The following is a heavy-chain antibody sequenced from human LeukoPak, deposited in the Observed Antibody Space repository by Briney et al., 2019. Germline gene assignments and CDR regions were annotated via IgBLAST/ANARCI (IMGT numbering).Heavy chain of an antibody. Sequence: GASVKVSCKASAYTFTIYDINLVRQATGQGLEWMGWMNPNSGNTGYAQKFQGRVTMTRNTSISTAYMELSSLRSEDMAVYYCASYRARFEYYDSSGYNPWGQGTLVTVSS. CDR2: MNPNSGNT. CDR1: AYTFTIYD. D-gene: IGHD3-22*01. CDR3: ASYRARFEYYDSSGYNP. J-gene: IGHJ5*02. V-gene: IGHV1-8*01.